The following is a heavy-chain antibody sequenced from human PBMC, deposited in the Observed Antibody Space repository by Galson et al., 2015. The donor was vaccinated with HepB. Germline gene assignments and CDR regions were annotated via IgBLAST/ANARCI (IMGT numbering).Heavy chain of an antibody. D-gene: IGHD6-13*01. CDR3: ARDSSWSTVGC. J-gene: IGHJ4*02. CDR1: GFTFYNYW. CDR2: IRGDGSIT. V-gene: IGHV3-74*01. Sequence: SLRLPCAASGFTFYNYWMHWVRQAPGKGLVWVSRIRGDGSITEYADSVKGRFTISRDNAKNTLYLQLNSLRAEDTAVYYCARDSSWSTVGCWGQGTLVTVSS.